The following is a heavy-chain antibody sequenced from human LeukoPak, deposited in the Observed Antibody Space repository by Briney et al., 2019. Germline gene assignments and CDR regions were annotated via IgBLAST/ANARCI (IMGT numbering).Heavy chain of an antibody. V-gene: IGHV3-64*01. CDR2: IASNGGTK. J-gene: IGHJ4*02. D-gene: IGHD2-2*02. CDR1: GFSFSTYT. Sequence: PGGSLRLSCAASGFSFSTYTMRWVRQAPGKGLEYVSGIASNGGTKDYANSVKGRFTISRDNSKNTVYLQTGSLRAEDMAVYYCAREYCTTNNCYNWGLGYWGQGTLVTVSS. CDR3: AREYCTTNNCYNWGLGY.